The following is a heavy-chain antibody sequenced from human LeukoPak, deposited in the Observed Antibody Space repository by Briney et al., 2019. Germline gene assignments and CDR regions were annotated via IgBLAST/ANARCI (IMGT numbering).Heavy chain of an antibody. J-gene: IGHJ6*03. D-gene: IGHD3-10*01. CDR2: IPYDGSNK. CDR1: GFTFSSYG. V-gene: IGHV3-30*02. CDR3: AKGVGGSANYYYMDV. Sequence: GGSLRLSCAASGFTFSSYGMHWVRQAPGKGLEWVAFIPYDGSNKFYADSVKGRFTISRDNSKNTLYLQMNSLRSEDTAVYYCAKGVGGSANYYYMDVWGKGTTVTVSS.